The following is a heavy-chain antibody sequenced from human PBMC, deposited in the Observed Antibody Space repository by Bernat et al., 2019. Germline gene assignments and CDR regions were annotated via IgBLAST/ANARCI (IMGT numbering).Heavy chain of an antibody. CDR1: GFTFSNAW. V-gene: IGHV3-15*01. J-gene: IGHJ4*02. CDR3: TTGVSGSSTSRFDY. CDR2: IKSKTDGGTT. D-gene: IGHD2-2*01. Sequence: EVQLVESGGGLVKPGGSLRLSCAASGFTFSNAWMSWVRQAPGKGLEWVGRIKSKTDGGTTDYAAPVKGRFTISRDDSKNTLYLQMNSLKTEDTAVYYCTTGVSGSSTSRFDYWGQGTLVTVSS.